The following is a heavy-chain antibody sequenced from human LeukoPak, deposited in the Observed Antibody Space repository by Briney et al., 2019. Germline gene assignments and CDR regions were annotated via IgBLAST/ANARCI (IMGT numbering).Heavy chain of an antibody. CDR2: IIGTGVGT. Sequence: GGSLRLSCAASGFNYSSYTMTWVRQAPGMGLEWVSSIIGTGVGTYYADSVKGRFTVSRDNSKDTVYLQMNSLRAEDTAVYYCAKRGDYSESYCLAFDVWGQGTMVTVSS. CDR1: GFNYSSYT. V-gene: IGHV3-23*01. J-gene: IGHJ3*01. CDR3: AKRGDYSESYCLAFDV. D-gene: IGHD1-26*01.